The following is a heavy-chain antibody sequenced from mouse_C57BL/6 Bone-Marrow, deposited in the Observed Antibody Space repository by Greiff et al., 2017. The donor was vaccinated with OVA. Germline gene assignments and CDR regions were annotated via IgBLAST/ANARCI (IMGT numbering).Heavy chain of an antibody. V-gene: IGHV1-53*01. CDR3: ARGWLPYAMDY. CDR2: INPRNGGT. J-gene: IGHJ4*01. Sequence: QVQLQQPGTELVKPGASVKLSCKASGYTFTSYWIHWVNQRPGQGLEWIGNINPRNGGTDYSEKFKSKATLTVDKSSSTAYMQLSSLSSEESAAYYCARGWLPYAMDYCGQGTAVTVSA. D-gene: IGHD2-3*01. CDR1: GYTFTSYW.